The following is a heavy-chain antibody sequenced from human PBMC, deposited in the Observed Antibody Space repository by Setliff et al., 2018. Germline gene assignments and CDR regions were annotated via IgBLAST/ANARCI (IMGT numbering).Heavy chain of an antibody. J-gene: IGHJ6*02. CDR1: GGSISSSSYY. V-gene: IGHV4-39*07. CDR3: ARDRAYGDGYYYYGMDV. CDR2: IYYSEST. D-gene: IGHD4-17*01. Sequence: SETLSLTCTVSGGSISSSSYYWGWIRQPPGKGLEWIGSIYYSESTYYNPSLKSRVTISVDTSKNQFSLKLSSVTAADTAVYYCARDRAYGDGYYYYGMDVWGQGTTVTVSS.